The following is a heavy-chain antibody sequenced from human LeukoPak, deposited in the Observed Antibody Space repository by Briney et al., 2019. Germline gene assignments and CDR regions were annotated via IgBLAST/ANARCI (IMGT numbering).Heavy chain of an antibody. V-gene: IGHV1-2*06. CDR1: GYTFTGYY. J-gene: IGHJ4*02. Sequence: ASVKVSCEASGYTFTGYYMHWVRQAPGQGLEWMGRINPNSGGTNYAQKFQGRVTMTRDTSISTAYMELSRLRSDDTAVYYCARGNPTQLLRYFDWLLDYWGQGTLVTVSS. CDR3: ARGNPTQLLRYFDWLLDY. CDR2: INPNSGGT. D-gene: IGHD3-9*01.